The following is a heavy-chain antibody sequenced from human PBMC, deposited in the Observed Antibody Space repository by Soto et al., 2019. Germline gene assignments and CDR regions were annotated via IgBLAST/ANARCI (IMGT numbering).Heavy chain of an antibody. Sequence: PETLSLTCIVSVGSVSSGTYYWSWIRQPPGRGLEWIGYIYYSGSTNYNPSLKRRVTISVDTSKNQFSLKLSSVTAADTAVYYCASTMIVIRVFDYWGQGTLAPVSS. V-gene: IGHV4-61*01. CDR1: VGSVSSGTYY. D-gene: IGHD3-22*01. CDR2: IYYSGST. CDR3: ASTMIVIRVFDY. J-gene: IGHJ4*02.